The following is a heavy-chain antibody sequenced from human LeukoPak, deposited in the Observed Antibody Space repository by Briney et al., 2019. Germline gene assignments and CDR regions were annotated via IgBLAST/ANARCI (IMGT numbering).Heavy chain of an antibody. CDR2: INPSGGSI. J-gene: IGHJ3*01. Sequence: PSVKVSCKASGDTFSSYYMHWVRQAPGQGLEWMGIINPSGGSISYAQKFQGRVTMTMDMSTSTVYMELSSLRSEDTAVYYCARGRHYYESSDYYYEGDCYDVWGQGKMVTGSS. CDR3: ARGRHYYESSDYYYEGDCYDV. V-gene: IGHV1-46*01. CDR1: GDTFSSYY. D-gene: IGHD3-22*01.